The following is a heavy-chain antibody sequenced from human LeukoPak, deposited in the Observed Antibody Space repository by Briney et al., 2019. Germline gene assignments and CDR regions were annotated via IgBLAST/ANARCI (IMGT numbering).Heavy chain of an antibody. CDR2: IRSSGSTI. D-gene: IGHD3-10*01. CDR1: GFTFSSYS. CDR3: TKEGYYGSGSFPDY. J-gene: IGHJ4*02. Sequence: GGSLRLSCAGTGFTFSSYSMNWVRQAPGKGLEWVAYIRSSGSTIYYADSVRGRFTVSRDNSKNTVYLQMNSLRPEDTAVYYCTKEGYYGSGSFPDYWGQGTLVTSPQ. V-gene: IGHV3-48*01.